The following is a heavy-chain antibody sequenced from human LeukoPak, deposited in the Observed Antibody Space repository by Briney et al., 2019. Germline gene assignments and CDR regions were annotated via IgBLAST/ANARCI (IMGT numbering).Heavy chain of an antibody. CDR2: ISGSGGST. CDR1: GFTFSSYA. J-gene: IGHJ4*02. CDR3: ARADGAGSPWDY. Sequence: PGRSLRLSCAASGFTFSSYAMSWVRQAPGKGLELVSAISGSGGSTYYADSVKGRFTISRDNSKNTLYLQMNSLKAEDTALYYCARADGAGSPWDYWGQGTLVTVFS. D-gene: IGHD3-10*01. V-gene: IGHV3-23*01.